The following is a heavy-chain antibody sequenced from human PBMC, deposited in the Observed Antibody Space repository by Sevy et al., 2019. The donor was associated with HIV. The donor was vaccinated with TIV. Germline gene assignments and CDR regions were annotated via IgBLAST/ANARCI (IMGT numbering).Heavy chain of an antibody. V-gene: IGHV3-7*01. CDR3: VREGLGGFSYSLDC. D-gene: IGHD5-18*01. CDR2: MKEDGSEK. CDR1: GFTFSSYW. Sequence: GGSLRLSCAASGFTFSSYWMSWVRQAPGKGLELVATMKEDGSEKSYVDSVKGRFTISRDNAKNSLYLQMNSLRVDDTALYYCVREGLGGFSYSLDCWGQGTLVTVSS. J-gene: IGHJ4*02.